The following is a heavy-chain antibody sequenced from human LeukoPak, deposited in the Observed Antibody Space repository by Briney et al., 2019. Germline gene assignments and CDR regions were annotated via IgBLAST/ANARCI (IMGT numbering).Heavy chain of an antibody. CDR2: VFYSGSS. CDR1: GDSLNSYY. Sequence: PSETLSLACTVSGDSLNSYYWTWIRQSPGEGLQWIGYVFYSGSSNYNASPRSRVAISVDTSKNKFSLKLTSVTAADTAVYYCAGRAARFFDYWGQGILVTVSS. CDR3: AGRAARFFDY. D-gene: IGHD6-25*01. J-gene: IGHJ4*02. V-gene: IGHV4-59*01.